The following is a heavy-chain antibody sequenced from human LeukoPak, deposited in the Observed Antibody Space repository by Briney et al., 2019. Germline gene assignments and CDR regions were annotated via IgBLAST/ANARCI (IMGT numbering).Heavy chain of an antibody. CDR1: GGSISSGDYY. CDR3: ARHNYDSSGYYPDY. D-gene: IGHD3-22*01. CDR2: IYYSGST. Sequence: PSETLSLTCTVSGGSISSGDYYWGWIRQPPDKGLEWIGSIYYSGSTYYNPSLKSRITISVDTSKNQFSLKLSSVTAADTAVYYCARHNYDSSGYYPDYWGQGTLVTVSS. V-gene: IGHV4-39*01. J-gene: IGHJ4*02.